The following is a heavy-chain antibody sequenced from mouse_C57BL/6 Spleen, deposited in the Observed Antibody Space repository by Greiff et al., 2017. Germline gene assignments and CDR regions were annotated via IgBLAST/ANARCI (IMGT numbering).Heavy chain of an antibody. D-gene: IGHD2-3*01. Sequence: VQLQQSDAELVKPGASVTISCKVSGYTFTDHTITWMKQRPEQGLEWIGYIYPRDGSTKYNEKFKGKATLTADKSSSTAYMQLTSLTSEDSAVYFCARWGDGYYVPYWGQGTLVTVSA. CDR1: GYTFTDHT. V-gene: IGHV1-78*01. CDR3: ARWGDGYYVPY. J-gene: IGHJ3*01. CDR2: IYPRDGST.